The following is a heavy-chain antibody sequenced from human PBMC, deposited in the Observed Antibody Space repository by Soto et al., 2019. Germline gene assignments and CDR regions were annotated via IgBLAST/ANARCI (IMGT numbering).Heavy chain of an antibody. V-gene: IGHV3-7*02. CDR2: IKGDGSVT. J-gene: IGHJ4*02. CDR3: ATSRDCPGEY. CDR1: ELNFPNYW. Sequence: EVQLVESGGDLVQPGGSLRLSCAASELNFPNYWMSWVRQAPGKGLEWVANIKGDGSVTFYVDSVRGRFSISRDNAKNSVYLQMNNLRAEDTAVDDCATSRDCPGEYWGQGTLVTVSS. D-gene: IGHD2-21*02.